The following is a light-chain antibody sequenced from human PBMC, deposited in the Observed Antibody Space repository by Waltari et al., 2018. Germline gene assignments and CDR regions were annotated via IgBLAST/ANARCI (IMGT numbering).Light chain of an antibody. Sequence: NFMLTQPLSVSESPGKTVTISCTGSSGSIARNYAHWYQQRPGSAPTIVIYEDDRRPSGVPDRFSGSIDSSSNSASLTISGLQTEDEADYYCQSFDNNNDVIFGGGTKLTVL. V-gene: IGLV6-57*02. J-gene: IGLJ2*01. CDR3: QSFDNNNDVI. CDR2: EDD. CDR1: SGSIARNY.